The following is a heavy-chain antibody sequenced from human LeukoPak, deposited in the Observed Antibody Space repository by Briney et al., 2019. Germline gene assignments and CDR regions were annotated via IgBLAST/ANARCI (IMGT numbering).Heavy chain of an antibody. D-gene: IGHD3-16*01. CDR3: ARHRRGEPIDS. CDR1: DGSISSSSSF. J-gene: IGHJ4*02. V-gene: IGHV4-39*01. Sequence: PSETLSLTCTVSDGSISSSSSFWGWIRQPPGKGLEWIGSIDYSGSTYYNPSLKSRVTISADTSKNQFSLKLSSVTAADTAMYYRARHRRGEPIDSWGQGTLVTVSS. CDR2: IDYSGST.